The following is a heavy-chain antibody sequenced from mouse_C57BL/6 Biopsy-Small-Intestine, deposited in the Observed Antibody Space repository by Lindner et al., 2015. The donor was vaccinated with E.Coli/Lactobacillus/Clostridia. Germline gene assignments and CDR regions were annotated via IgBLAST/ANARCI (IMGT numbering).Heavy chain of an antibody. Sequence: VQLQESGAEVMKPGASVTLSCKATGYTFTGYWIEWVKQRPGHGLEWIGEILPGSTGTNYNERFKGKATFTADTSSNIVYMQLSSLTTEDSAIYYCAREGDYDYDVVDYWGQGTTLTVSS. CDR1: GYTFTGYW. D-gene: IGHD2-4*01. CDR3: AREGDYDYDVVDY. J-gene: IGHJ2*01. CDR2: ILPGSTGT. V-gene: IGHV1-9*01.